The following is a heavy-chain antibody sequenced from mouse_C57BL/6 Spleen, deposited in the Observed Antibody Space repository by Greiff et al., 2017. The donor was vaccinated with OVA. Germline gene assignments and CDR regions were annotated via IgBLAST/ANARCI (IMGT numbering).Heavy chain of an antibody. CDR1: GFTFSDFY. V-gene: IGHV7-1*01. CDR3: AREANWDEGYFDV. D-gene: IGHD4-1*01. J-gene: IGHJ1*03. Sequence: EVKLVESGGGLVQSGRSLRLSCATSGFTFSDFYMEWVRQAPGKGLEWIAASRNKANDYTTEYSASVKGRFIVSRDTSQSILYLQMNALRAEDTAIYYCAREANWDEGYFDVWGTGTTVTVSS. CDR2: SRNKANDYTT.